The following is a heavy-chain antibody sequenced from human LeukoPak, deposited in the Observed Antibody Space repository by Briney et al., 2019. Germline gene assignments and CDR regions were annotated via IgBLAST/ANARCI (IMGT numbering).Heavy chain of an antibody. CDR2: IYWDDDK. Sequence: VSGPTLVNPTQTLTLTCTFSGFSLSTSGVGVGWIRQPPGKALEWLALIYWDDDKRYSPSLKSRLTITKDTSKNQVVLTMTNMVPVDTATYYCAHAYNTVRIGPPFDYWGQGTLVTVSS. V-gene: IGHV2-5*02. D-gene: IGHD4-17*01. J-gene: IGHJ4*02. CDR3: AHAYNTVRIGPPFDY. CDR1: GFSLSTSGVG.